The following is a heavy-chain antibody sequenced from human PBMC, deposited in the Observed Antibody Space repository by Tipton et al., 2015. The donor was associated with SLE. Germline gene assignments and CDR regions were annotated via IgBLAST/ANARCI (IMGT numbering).Heavy chain of an antibody. CDR2: IHNGGGT. Sequence: SLRLSCKASGFTFSRYDMSWVRQTPGKGLEWVSAIHNGGGTDYADSVKGRFTISGDSSKDTLYLQMNSLRVEDTAVYYCAKDWGTGDVYYFQHWGQGTLVTVSS. D-gene: IGHD2-8*02. CDR1: GFTFSRYD. J-gene: IGHJ1*01. V-gene: IGHV3-23*03. CDR3: AKDWGTGDVYYFQH.